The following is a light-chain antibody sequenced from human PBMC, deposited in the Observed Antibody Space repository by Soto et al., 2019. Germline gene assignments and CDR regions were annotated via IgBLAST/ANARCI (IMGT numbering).Light chain of an antibody. CDR1: QTVSSY. J-gene: IGKJ5*01. CDR2: DAS. Sequence: EIVLTQSPATLSLSPGERATLSCRASQTVSSYLASYQQKPGQAPRLLVYDASDRATGIPARFSGSGSGTDFTLTISRREPEDFEVDYCQQLRTFGQGTRLEIK. CDR3: QQLRT. V-gene: IGKV3-11*01.